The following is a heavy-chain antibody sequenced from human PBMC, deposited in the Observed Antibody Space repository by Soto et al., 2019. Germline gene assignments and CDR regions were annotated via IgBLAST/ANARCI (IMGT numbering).Heavy chain of an antibody. CDR1: GFTFSNYG. CDR3: AKDSPVGVPLLRDLHD. D-gene: IGHD2-15*01. J-gene: IGHJ1*01. Sequence: GSLRLSCAASGFTFSNYGMSWVRQAPGKGLEWVSVISGSGGSTYYADSVKGRFTLSRDNSKNTVYLQMNSLRAEDTAVYYCAKDSPVGVPLLRDLHDWGQGTLVTVSS. V-gene: IGHV3-23*01. CDR2: ISGSGGST.